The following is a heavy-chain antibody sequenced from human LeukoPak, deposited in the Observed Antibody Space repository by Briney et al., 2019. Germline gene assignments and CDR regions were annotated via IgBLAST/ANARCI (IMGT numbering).Heavy chain of an antibody. CDR1: GYTFTSYY. Sequence: ASVKVPCKASGYTFTSYYMHWVRQAPRQGLEWMGIVNPSGGSTSYAQKFQGRVTMTRDTSTSTVYMELSSLRSEDTAVYYCAREGRGGTIFGVVLNWFDPWGQGTLVTVSS. CDR2: VNPSGGST. V-gene: IGHV1-46*03. D-gene: IGHD3-3*01. CDR3: AREGRGGTIFGVVLNWFDP. J-gene: IGHJ5*02.